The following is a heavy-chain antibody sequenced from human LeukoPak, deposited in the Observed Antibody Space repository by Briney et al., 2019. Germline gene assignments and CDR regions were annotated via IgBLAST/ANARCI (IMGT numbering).Heavy chain of an antibody. J-gene: IGHJ4*02. D-gene: IGHD6-13*01. CDR3: APPPIAATGN. CDR1: GFIFNDFW. CDR2: IRQDGGAK. Sequence: PGGSLRLSCTASGFIFNDFWMSWVRQAPGEGLEWVANIRQDGGAKNYVDSVKGRFTISRDNAKKSLYLQMNSLGAEDTAVYYCAPPPIAATGNWGQGTLVTVSS. V-gene: IGHV3-7*01.